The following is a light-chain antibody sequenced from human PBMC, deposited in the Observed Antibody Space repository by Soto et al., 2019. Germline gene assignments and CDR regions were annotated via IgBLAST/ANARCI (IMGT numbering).Light chain of an antibody. Sequence: EIVLTQSPGTLSLSPGERATLSCRASQSVSSNYLAWYQQKPGQAPRLLIYDASSRPTGIPDRFSGSGSGTDFTLTISRLEPEDFAVYYCQRYGNSPITLGPGTRLEIK. CDR3: QRYGNSPIT. V-gene: IGKV3-20*01. J-gene: IGKJ5*01. CDR2: DAS. CDR1: QSVSSNY.